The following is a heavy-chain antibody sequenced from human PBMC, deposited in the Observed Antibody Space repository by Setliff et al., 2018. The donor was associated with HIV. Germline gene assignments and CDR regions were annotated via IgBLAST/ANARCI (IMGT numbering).Heavy chain of an antibody. CDR2: ISTYSDET. J-gene: IGHJ6*02. CDR1: GYTFSNYG. V-gene: IGHV1-18*01. CDR3: ARDVEHMMDV. Sequence: ASVKVSCKASGYTFSNYGLSWVRQAPGQGLEWMGWISTYSDETSYAQKLQGRVTMTTDTSTGTAYMELRSLRSDDTAVYYCARDVEHMMDVWGQGTTVTVSS.